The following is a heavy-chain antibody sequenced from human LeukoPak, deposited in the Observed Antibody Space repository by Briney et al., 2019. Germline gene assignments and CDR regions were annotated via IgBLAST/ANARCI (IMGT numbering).Heavy chain of an antibody. Sequence: GGSLRLSCAASGFTFSSYGMHWVRQAPGKGLEWVAVIWYDGSNKYYADSVKGRFTISRDNSKNTLYLQMNSLRVEDTAVYYCARPRWSNFYYYYGMDVWGQGTTVTVSS. CDR2: IWYDGSNK. CDR3: ARPRWSNFYYYYGMDV. V-gene: IGHV3-33*01. J-gene: IGHJ6*02. CDR1: GFTFSSYG. D-gene: IGHD4-23*01.